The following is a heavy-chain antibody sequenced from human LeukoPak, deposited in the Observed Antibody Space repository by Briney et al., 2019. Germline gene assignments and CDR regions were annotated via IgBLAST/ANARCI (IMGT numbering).Heavy chain of an antibody. Sequence: PSVKVSCKASGYTFTSYGISWVRQAPGQGLEWMGWISAYNGNTNYAQKLQGRVTMTTDTSTGTAYMELRSLRSDDTALYYRARAAMDLYYFDYWGQGTLVTVSS. J-gene: IGHJ4*02. V-gene: IGHV1-18*01. CDR2: ISAYNGNT. D-gene: IGHD5-18*01. CDR3: ARAAMDLYYFDY. CDR1: GYTFTSYG.